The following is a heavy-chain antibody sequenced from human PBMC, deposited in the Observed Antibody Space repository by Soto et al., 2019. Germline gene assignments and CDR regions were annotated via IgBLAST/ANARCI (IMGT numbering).Heavy chain of an antibody. CDR2: INPSGGST. J-gene: IGHJ6*02. V-gene: IGHV1-46*01. CDR1: GYTFTSYY. D-gene: IGHD3-3*01. CDR3: SIDFRKAPITIFGVVITSGMDV. Sequence: ASVKVSCKASGYTFTSYYMHWVRQAPGQGLEWMGIINPSGGSTSYAQKFQGRVTMTRDTSTSTVYMELSSLRSEDTAVYYCSIDFRKAPITIFGVVITSGMDVWGQGTTVTVSS.